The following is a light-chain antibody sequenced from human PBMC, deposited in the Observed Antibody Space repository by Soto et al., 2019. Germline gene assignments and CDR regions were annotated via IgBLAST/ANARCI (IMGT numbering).Light chain of an antibody. J-gene: IGLJ1*01. CDR1: SSDVGGYNS. V-gene: IGLV2-14*03. Sequence: QSALTQPDSVSGCPGQSITISCTGTSSDVGGYNSVSWYQQHPGKAPKLMIYEVSRRPSGVSNRFSGSKSANTASLTISGLQAEDEADYYCSSFTTSTTYVFGTGTKVTVL. CDR2: EVS. CDR3: SSFTTSTTYV.